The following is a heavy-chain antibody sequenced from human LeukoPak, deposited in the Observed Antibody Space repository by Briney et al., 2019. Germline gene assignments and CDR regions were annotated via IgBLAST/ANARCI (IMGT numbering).Heavy chain of an antibody. CDR2: IWYDGSNK. Sequence: GGSLRLSFEASGFTFISYGMHWVRQAPGKGLEWVPVIWYDGSNKYYADSVKGRFTISRDNSKNALYLQMNSLRAEDTAVYYCARGTPYSSSWDYFDYWGQGTLVTVSS. J-gene: IGHJ4*02. V-gene: IGHV3-33*01. CDR3: ARGTPYSSSWDYFDY. D-gene: IGHD6-13*01. CDR1: GFTFISYG.